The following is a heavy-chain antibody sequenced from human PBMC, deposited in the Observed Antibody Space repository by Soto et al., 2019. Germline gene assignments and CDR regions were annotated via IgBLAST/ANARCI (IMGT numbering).Heavy chain of an antibody. Sequence: SETRCLSCSVSGGSISRYYWSWIRQPPGKGREWIGYIYYSGSTNYNPSLKSRVTISVDTSKHQFSLKLSSVTAADTAVHYCASSYSLGSGSSRWFDPCGQGTLVT. CDR3: ASSYSLGSGSSRWFDP. D-gene: IGHD3-22*01. CDR2: IYYSGST. V-gene: IGHV4-59*01. J-gene: IGHJ5*02. CDR1: GGSISRYY.